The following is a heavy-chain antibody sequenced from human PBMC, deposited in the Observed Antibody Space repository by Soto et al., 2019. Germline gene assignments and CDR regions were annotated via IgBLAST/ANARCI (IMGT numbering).Heavy chain of an antibody. V-gene: IGHV1-8*01. CDR2: MNPNSGNT. CDR3: ARERATPGGNYYYYMDV. J-gene: IGHJ6*03. Sequence: ASVKVSCKASGYTFTSYDINWVRQATGQGLEWMGWMNPNSGNTGYAQKFQGRVTMTRNTSISTAYMELSSLRSEDTAVYYCARERATPGGNYYYYMDVWGKGTTVTVSS. D-gene: IGHD5-12*01. CDR1: GYTFTSYD.